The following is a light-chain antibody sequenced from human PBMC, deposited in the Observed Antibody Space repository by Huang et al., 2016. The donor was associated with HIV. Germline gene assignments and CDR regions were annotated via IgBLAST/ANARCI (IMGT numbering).Light chain of an antibody. Sequence: DIQMTQSPSTLSASVGDRVTITCRASQSISSWLAWYQQKPGKAPKLLIYEASSLERGVPSSFSGSGSGTEFTLTISSLQPDNFATYYCQQYNSYPYTFGQGTKLEIK. V-gene: IGKV1-5*01. CDR1: QSISSW. CDR2: EAS. CDR3: QQYNSYPYT. J-gene: IGKJ2*01.